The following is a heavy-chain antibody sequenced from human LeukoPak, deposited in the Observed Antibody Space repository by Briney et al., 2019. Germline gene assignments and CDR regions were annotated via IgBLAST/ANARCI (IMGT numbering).Heavy chain of an antibody. CDR1: GGSFSDYY. CDR3: GSRRTAMFGVIKGPIDY. J-gene: IGHJ4*02. Sequence: SETVSLTCAVYGGSFSDYYWTWIRQPPGKGLEWIGEINHSGSPNNNPSLKSQVSISFDTSKNQFSLKLTSVTAADTAVYYCGSRRTAMFGVIKGPIDYWGQGTLVTVSS. CDR2: INHSGSP. V-gene: IGHV4-34*01. D-gene: IGHD3-3*01.